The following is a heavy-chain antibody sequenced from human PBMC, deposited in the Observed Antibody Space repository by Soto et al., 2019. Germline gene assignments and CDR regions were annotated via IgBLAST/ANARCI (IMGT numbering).Heavy chain of an antibody. D-gene: IGHD4-4*01. CDR1: GFTFSSYA. V-gene: IGHV3-23*01. Sequence: EVQLLESGGGLVQPGGSLRLSCAASGFTFSSYAMSWVRQAPGKGLEWVSAISGSGGSTYYADSVKGRFTISRDNSKNTLYLQMNSLRAEDMAVYYCAKDRQGYTVTTEHWFDPWGQGTLVTVSS. CDR2: ISGSGGST. J-gene: IGHJ5*02. CDR3: AKDRQGYTVTTEHWFDP.